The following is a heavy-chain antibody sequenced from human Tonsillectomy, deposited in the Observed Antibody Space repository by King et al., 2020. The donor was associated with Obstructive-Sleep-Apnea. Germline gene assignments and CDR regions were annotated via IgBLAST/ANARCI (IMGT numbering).Heavy chain of an antibody. CDR2: ISYDGSNK. CDR1: GFTFSSYG. CDR3: AKDYYYDSSGYLFDY. Sequence: VQLQESGGGVVQPGRSLRLSCAASGFTFSSYGMHWVRQAPGKGLEWGAVISYDGSNKYYTDSVKGRFTISRDNSKNTLFLQMNSLRAEDTAVYYCAKDYYYDSSGYLFDYWGQGTLVTVSS. J-gene: IGHJ4*02. V-gene: IGHV3-30*18. D-gene: IGHD3-22*01.